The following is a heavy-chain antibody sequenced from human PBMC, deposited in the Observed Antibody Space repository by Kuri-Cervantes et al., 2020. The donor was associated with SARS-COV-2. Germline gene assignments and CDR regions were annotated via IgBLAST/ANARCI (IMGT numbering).Heavy chain of an antibody. Sequence: LSCTVSGGSISSGGYYWGWIRQPPGKGLEFIGTIYYDGRTYYNTSLKSRVTISVDTSKNQFSPKLSSVTAADTAVYYCARHDYWGQGTLVTVSS. J-gene: IGHJ4*02. CDR1: GGSISSGGYY. CDR3: ARHDY. V-gene: IGHV4-39*01. CDR2: IYYDGRT.